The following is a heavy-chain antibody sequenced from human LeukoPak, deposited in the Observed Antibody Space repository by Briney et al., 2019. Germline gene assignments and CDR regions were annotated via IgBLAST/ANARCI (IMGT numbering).Heavy chain of an antibody. V-gene: IGHV4-59*08. D-gene: IGHD4-17*01. Sequence: PSETLSLTCTVSGGSISGYFWGWVRQPPGKGLEYIAYVYYTGGTDYNASLKSRVTISVDTSENKFSLKVNSVTAADTAVYYCARQAYGGEAFDIWGKGTLVTVSS. CDR1: GGSISGYF. CDR2: VYYTGGT. CDR3: ARQAYGGEAFDI. J-gene: IGHJ3*02.